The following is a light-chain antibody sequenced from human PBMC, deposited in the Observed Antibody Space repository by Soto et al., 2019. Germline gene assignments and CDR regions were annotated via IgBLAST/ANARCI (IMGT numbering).Light chain of an antibody. V-gene: IGKV4-1*01. Sequence: DIVMTQSPDSLAVSLGERATINCKSSQSVLYSSNNKNYLAWYQQKPGQPPKLLIYWASTRESGVPDRFSGSGSGTDFTLTISSLQAEDVAVYYCQQYYNTPSYTFGQGTKLETK. J-gene: IGKJ2*01. CDR3: QQYYNTPSYT. CDR1: QSVLYSSNNKNY. CDR2: WAS.